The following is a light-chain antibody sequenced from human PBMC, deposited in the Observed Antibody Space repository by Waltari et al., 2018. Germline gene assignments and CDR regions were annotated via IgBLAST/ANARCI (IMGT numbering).Light chain of an antibody. CDR3: QQYYSTPYT. Sequence: DIVMTKSPDSLAVSLGERATINCKSSQSVLYSSNNKNYLAWYQQKPGQPPKLLIYWASTRESGVPYRFSGSGSGTDFTLTISSLQAEDVAVYYCQQYYSTPYTFGQGTKLEIK. CDR1: QSVLYSSNNKNY. V-gene: IGKV4-1*01. CDR2: WAS. J-gene: IGKJ2*01.